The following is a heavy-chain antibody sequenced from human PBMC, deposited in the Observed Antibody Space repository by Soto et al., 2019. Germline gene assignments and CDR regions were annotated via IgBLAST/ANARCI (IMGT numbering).Heavy chain of an antibody. V-gene: IGHV3-30*18. Sequence: QVQLVESGGGVVQPGRSLRLSCAASGFTFSSYGMHWVRQAPGKGLEWVAVISYDGSNKYYAVSVKGRFTISRDNSKNTLYLQMNSLRAEDTAVYYCAKDKQQLTLDYWGQGTLVTVSS. CDR2: ISYDGSNK. D-gene: IGHD6-13*01. CDR1: GFTFSSYG. J-gene: IGHJ4*02. CDR3: AKDKQQLTLDY.